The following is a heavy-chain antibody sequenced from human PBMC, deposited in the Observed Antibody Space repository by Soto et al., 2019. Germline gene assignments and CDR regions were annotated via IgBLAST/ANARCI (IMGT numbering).Heavy chain of an antibody. CDR1: GYTFTGYY. D-gene: IGHD3-10*01. Sequence: GASVKVSFKASGYTFTGYYMHWVRQAPGQGLEWMGWINPNSGGTNYAQKFQGWVTMTRDTSISTAYMELSRLRSDDTAVYYCARAAAIWFGELLYRNYYYYGMDVWGQGTTVTVSS. CDR3: ARAAAIWFGELLYRNYYYYGMDV. V-gene: IGHV1-2*04. CDR2: INPNSGGT. J-gene: IGHJ6*02.